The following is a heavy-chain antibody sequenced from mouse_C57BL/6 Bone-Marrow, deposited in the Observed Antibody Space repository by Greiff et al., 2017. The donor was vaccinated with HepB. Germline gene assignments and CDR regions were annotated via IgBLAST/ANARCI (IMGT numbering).Heavy chain of an antibody. D-gene: IGHD1-1*01. Sequence: VQLQQPGAELVMPGASVKLSCKASGYTFTSYWMHWVKQRPGQGLEWIGEIDPSDSYTNYNQKFKGKSTLTVDKSSSTAYMQLSSLTSEDSAVYYCARGGGVVAHFDYWGQGTTLTVTS. CDR2: IDPSDSYT. J-gene: IGHJ2*01. CDR1: GYTFTSYW. V-gene: IGHV1-69*01. CDR3: ARGGGVVAHFDY.